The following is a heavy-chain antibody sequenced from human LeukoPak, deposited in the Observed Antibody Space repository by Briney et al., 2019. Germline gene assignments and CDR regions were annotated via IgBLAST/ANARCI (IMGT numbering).Heavy chain of an antibody. Sequence: GGSLRLSCAASGFTVSSNCMTWVRQAPGQGLEWVSVIYFGGTTYYADSVKGRFTISRDNSKNTVYLQMNSLRVEDTAVYYCARGDGVYVYWGQGTLVAVSS. CDR3: ARGDGVYVY. J-gene: IGHJ4*02. D-gene: IGHD5/OR15-5a*01. V-gene: IGHV3-53*01. CDR1: GFTVSSNC. CDR2: IYFGGTT.